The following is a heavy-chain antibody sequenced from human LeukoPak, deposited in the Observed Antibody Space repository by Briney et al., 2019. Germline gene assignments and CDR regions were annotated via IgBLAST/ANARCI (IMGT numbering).Heavy chain of an antibody. CDR2: IYHSGST. CDR3: ARAIIAVARVYYFDY. D-gene: IGHD6-19*01. CDR1: GYSISSGYY. J-gene: IGHJ4*02. V-gene: IGHV4-38-2*01. Sequence: SETLSLTCAVSGYSISSGYYWGWIRQPPGKGLEWIGSIYHSGSTYYNPSLKSRVTISVDTSKNQFSLKLSSVTAADTAVYYCARAIIAVARVYYFDYWGQGTLVTVSS.